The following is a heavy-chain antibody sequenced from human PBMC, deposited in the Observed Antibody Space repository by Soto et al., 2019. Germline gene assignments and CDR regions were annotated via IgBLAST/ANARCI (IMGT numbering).Heavy chain of an antibody. D-gene: IGHD1-26*01. V-gene: IGHV4-39*01. CDR2: IYCTGTT. Sequence: QLQLQESGPGLVKPSETLSLTCSLSGGAISDARCYWGWIRQSPGRGLEWIGSIYCTGTTFFNPSLKRRVTISADTSENQFSLKLYSVTAADTALYFCARQKWEQPKWFDPWGQGTLVIVSP. J-gene: IGHJ5*02. CDR3: ARQKWEQPKWFDP. CDR1: GGAISDARCY.